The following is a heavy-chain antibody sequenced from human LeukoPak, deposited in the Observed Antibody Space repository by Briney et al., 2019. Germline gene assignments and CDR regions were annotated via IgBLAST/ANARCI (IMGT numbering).Heavy chain of an antibody. CDR3: AREGIHYGVTVY. CDR2: INPNSGGT. CDR1: GYTFTGYY. J-gene: IGHJ4*02. V-gene: IGHV1-2*06. D-gene: IGHD4-17*01. Sequence: GASVKVSCKASGYTFTGYYMHWVRQAPGQGLEWMGRINPNSGGTNYAQKLQGRVTMTTDTSTSTAYMELRSLRSDDTAVYYCAREGIHYGVTVYWGQGTLVTVSS.